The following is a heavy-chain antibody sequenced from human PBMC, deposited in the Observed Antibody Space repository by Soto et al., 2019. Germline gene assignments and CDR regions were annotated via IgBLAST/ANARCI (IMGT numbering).Heavy chain of an antibody. J-gene: IGHJ6*02. D-gene: IGHD4-17*01. CDR3: ARAHYGDYGYGMDV. V-gene: IGHV4-30-2*01. CDR2: IYHSGTT. CDR1: GGSISSGGYS. Sequence: QLQLQESGSGLVKPSQTLSLTCAVSGGSISSGGYSWSWIRQPPGKGLEWIGYIYHSGTTYYNPSLKSRVTISVDRSKNEFSLKLSSVTAADTAVYYCARAHYGDYGYGMDVWGQGTTVTVSS.